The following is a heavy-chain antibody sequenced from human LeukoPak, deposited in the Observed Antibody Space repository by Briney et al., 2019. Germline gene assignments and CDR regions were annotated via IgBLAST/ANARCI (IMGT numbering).Heavy chain of an antibody. J-gene: IGHJ4*02. CDR1: KFTFNNYA. Sequence: GGSLRLSCLASKFTFNNYAMTWVRQAPGKGLEWVSYISSSGSTIYYADSVKGRFTISRDNAKNSLYLQMNSLGAEDTAVYYCARGGYSHKIGFDYWGQGTLVTVSS. CDR3: ARGGYSHKIGFDY. D-gene: IGHD6-13*01. CDR2: ISSSGSTI. V-gene: IGHV3-48*04.